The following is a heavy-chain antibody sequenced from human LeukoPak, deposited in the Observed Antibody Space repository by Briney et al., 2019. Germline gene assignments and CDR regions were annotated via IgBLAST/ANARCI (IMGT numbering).Heavy chain of an antibody. CDR1: GYTFTSYY. V-gene: IGHV1-46*01. Sequence: ASVKVSCKASGYTFTSYYMHWVRQAPGQGLEWMGIINPSGGSTSYAQKFQGRVTMTRDTSTSTVYMELSSLRSEDTAVYYCARDETNCSSTSCYPSYWFDPWGQGTLVTVSS. D-gene: IGHD2-2*01. CDR2: INPSGGST. CDR3: ARDETNCSSTSCYPSYWFDP. J-gene: IGHJ5*02.